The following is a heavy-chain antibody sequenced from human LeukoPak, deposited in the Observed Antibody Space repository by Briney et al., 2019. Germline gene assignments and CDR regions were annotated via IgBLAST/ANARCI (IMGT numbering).Heavy chain of an antibody. CDR3: ASQLRGDSSGYLLW. J-gene: IGHJ4*02. Sequence: ASVKVSCKASGYTFTSYGISWVRQAPGQGLEWMGWISAYNGNTNYAQKLQGRVTMATDTSTSTAYMELRSLRSDDTAVYYCASQLRGDSSGYLLWWGQGTLVTVSS. CDR2: ISAYNGNT. V-gene: IGHV1-18*01. CDR1: GYTFTSYG. D-gene: IGHD3-22*01.